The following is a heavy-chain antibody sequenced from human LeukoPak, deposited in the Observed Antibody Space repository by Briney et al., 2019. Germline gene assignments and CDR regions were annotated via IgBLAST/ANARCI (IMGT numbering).Heavy chain of an antibody. CDR3: QSRYLEYLLDY. CDR2: IYYSGST. J-gene: IGHJ4*02. CDR1: GGSISSISSNNYH. D-gene: IGHD3-3*01. V-gene: IGHV4-39*01. Sequence: SETLSLTCIVSGGSISSISSNNYHWGWIRQPPGKGLEWIGSIYYSGSTYYNPSLKSRVTISVDTSKNQFSLKLSPVTAADTAIYYCQSRYLEYLLDYWGQGTLVTVSS.